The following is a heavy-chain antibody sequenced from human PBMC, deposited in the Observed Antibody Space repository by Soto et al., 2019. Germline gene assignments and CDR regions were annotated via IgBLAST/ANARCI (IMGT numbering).Heavy chain of an antibody. V-gene: IGHV4-59*08. Sequence: SETLSLTCTVSGGYISTYYWSWMRQPPGKGLEWIGYTHYSGDTKYNSSLKSRVTISVDTSKNQFSLNLRSVTAADTAVYYCARHQDCHSPSCEDNWFDPRAQRTLVTVSS. D-gene: IGHD2-2*01. CDR3: ARHQDCHSPSCEDNWFDP. J-gene: IGHJ5*02. CDR1: GGYISTYY. CDR2: THYSGDT.